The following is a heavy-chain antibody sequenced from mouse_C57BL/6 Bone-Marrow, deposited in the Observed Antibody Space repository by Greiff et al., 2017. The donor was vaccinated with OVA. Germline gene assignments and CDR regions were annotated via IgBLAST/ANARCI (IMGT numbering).Heavy chain of an antibody. CDR2: ISSGGSYT. Sequence: VQLQQSGGDLVKPGGSLKLSCAASGFTFSSYGMSWVRQTPDKRLEWVATISSGGSYTYYPDSVKGRFTISRDNAKNTLYLQMSSLKSEDTAMYYCARHDYDGRFAYWGQGTLVTVSA. J-gene: IGHJ3*01. CDR1: GFTFSSYG. D-gene: IGHD2-4*01. V-gene: IGHV5-6*01. CDR3: ARHDYDGRFAY.